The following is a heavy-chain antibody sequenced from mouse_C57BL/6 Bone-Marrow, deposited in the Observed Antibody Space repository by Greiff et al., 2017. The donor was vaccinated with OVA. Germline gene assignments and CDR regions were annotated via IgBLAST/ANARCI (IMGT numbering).Heavy chain of an antibody. CDR3: ARLLPLDY. D-gene: IGHD1-1*01. CDR2: ISDGGSYT. J-gene: IGHJ2*01. CDR1: GFTFSSYA. V-gene: IGHV5-4*01. Sequence: EVHLVESGGGLVKPGGSLKLSCAASGFTFSSYAMSWVRQTPEKRLEWVATISDGGSYTYYPDNVKGRFTISRDNAKNNLYLQMSHLKSEDTAMYYCARLLPLDYCGQGTTLTVSS.